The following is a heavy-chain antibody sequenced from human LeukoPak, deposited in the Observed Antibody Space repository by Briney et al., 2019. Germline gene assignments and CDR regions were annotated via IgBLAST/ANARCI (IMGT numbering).Heavy chain of an antibody. J-gene: IGHJ4*02. Sequence: GASVKVSCKASGYTFTSYAMNWVRQAPGQRLEWMGWINAGNGNTKYSQKFQGRVTITRDTSASTAYMELSSLRSEDTAVYHCARGKFIVVVPAADDNFDYWGQGTLVTVSS. CDR3: ARGKFIVVVPAADDNFDY. V-gene: IGHV1-3*01. CDR1: GYTFTSYA. CDR2: INAGNGNT. D-gene: IGHD2-2*01.